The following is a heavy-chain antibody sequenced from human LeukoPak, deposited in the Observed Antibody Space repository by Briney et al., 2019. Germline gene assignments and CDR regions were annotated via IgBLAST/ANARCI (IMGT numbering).Heavy chain of an antibody. CDR2: ISYDGSNK. D-gene: IGHD6-13*01. CDR1: GFTFSSYA. CDR3: ARNEAAAGTHYFDY. V-gene: IGHV3-30*04. J-gene: IGHJ4*02. Sequence: PGGSLRLSCAASGFTFSSYAMHWVRQAPGKWLEWVAVISYDGSNKYYADSVKGRFTISRDNSKNTLYLQMNSLRAEDTAVYYCARNEAAAGTHYFDYWGQGTLVTVSS.